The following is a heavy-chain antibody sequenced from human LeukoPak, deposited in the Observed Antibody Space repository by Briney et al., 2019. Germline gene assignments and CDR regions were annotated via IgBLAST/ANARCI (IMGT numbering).Heavy chain of an antibody. J-gene: IGHJ4*02. CDR2: IYYSGST. V-gene: IGHV4-59*12. CDR1: GGSISSYY. CDR3: ARGPIAVAGAFDY. D-gene: IGHD6-19*01. Sequence: PSETLSLTCTDSGGSISSYYWSWIRQPPGKGLEWIGYIYYSGSTNYNPSLKSRVTISVDKSKNQFSLKLSSVTAADTAVYYCARGPIAVAGAFDYWGQGTLVTVSS.